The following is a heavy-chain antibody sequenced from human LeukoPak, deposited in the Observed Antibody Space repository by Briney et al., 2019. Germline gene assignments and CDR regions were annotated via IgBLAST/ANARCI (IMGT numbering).Heavy chain of an antibody. V-gene: IGHV3-73*01. D-gene: IGHD1-26*01. CDR2: IDKKDKGYATAT. CDR3: TRDSGTYNWFDP. J-gene: IGHJ5*02. CDR1: GFTFSGSA. Sequence: GGSLKLSCGASGFTFSGSAIHWVRQSSGKGLEWVGQIDKKDKGYATATAYAASVKGRFTISRDDSINTAYLQMKSLKTEDTALYYCTRDSGTYNWFDPWGQGTLVTVSS.